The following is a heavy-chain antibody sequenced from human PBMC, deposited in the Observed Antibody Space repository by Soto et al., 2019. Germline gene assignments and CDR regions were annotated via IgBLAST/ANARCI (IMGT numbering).Heavy chain of an antibody. Sequence: VQLVESGGALVQPGGSLRLSCAASGFTFTDYWMNWVRQAPGKGLEWVANIKQDGSEKYYVDSVKGRFTISRDNAKKSLYLQMNGLRAEDTAVYYCAIMIFGLGTDHWGQGTLVTVSS. CDR1: GFTFTDYW. CDR3: AIMIFGLGTDH. CDR2: IKQDGSEK. J-gene: IGHJ5*02. V-gene: IGHV3-7*01. D-gene: IGHD3-3*01.